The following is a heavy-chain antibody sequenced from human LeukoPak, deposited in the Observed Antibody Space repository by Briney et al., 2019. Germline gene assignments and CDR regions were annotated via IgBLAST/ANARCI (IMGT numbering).Heavy chain of an antibody. Sequence: GGSLRLSCAASGFTFSSYSMNWVRQAPGKGLEWVSSISSSSSYIYYADSVKGRFTISRDNAKNSLYLQMNGLRAEDTAVYYCARGGYSYGYFDYWGQGTLVTVSS. V-gene: IGHV3-21*01. CDR1: GFTFSSYS. CDR2: ISSSSSYI. CDR3: ARGGYSYGYFDY. D-gene: IGHD5-18*01. J-gene: IGHJ4*02.